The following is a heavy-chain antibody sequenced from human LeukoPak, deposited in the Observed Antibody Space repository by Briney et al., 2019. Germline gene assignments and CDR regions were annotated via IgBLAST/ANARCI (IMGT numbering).Heavy chain of an antibody. J-gene: IGHJ4*02. CDR2: ISSSSSTI. D-gene: IGHD5-12*01. V-gene: IGHV3-48*01. Sequence: GGSLRLSCAASGFTFSSYSMNWVRQAPGKGLEWVSYISSSSSTIYYADSVKGRFTISRDNAKNSLYLQMNSLRAEDTAVYYCARDSPSGRPYFDYWGQGTLVTVSS. CDR3: ARDSPSGRPYFDY. CDR1: GFTFSSYS.